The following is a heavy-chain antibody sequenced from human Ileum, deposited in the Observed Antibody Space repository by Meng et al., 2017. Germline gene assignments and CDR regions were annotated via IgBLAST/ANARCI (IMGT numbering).Heavy chain of an antibody. D-gene: IGHD6-19*01. J-gene: IGHJ4*02. V-gene: IGHV3-33*01. Sequence: LVDAGGGVVLPWTSLRLSCEASGFTFRSNGMHWVRPAPGKGLEWVAVIWFDGSKTYYADSVKGRFTVSRDNSKNTLSLLRNSLRADDTAVYYCARYRSGSSDYWGPGTLVTVSS. CDR1: GFTFRSNG. CDR3: ARYRSGSSDY. CDR2: IWFDGSKT.